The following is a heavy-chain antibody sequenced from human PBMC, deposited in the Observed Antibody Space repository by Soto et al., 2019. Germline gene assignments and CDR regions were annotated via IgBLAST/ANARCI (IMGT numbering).Heavy chain of an antibody. CDR1: GGTFSSYT. D-gene: IGHD3-10*01. CDR3: ARDPYYGSGSYDNYYYYGMDV. CDR2: IIPILGIA. J-gene: IGHJ6*02. Sequence: QVQLVQSGAEVKKPGSSVKVSCKASGGTFSSYTISWVRQAPGQGLEWMGRIIPILGIANYAQKFQGRVTITADKSTSTAYMELSSLRSEDTAVYYCARDPYYGSGSYDNYYYYGMDVWGQGTTVTVSS. V-gene: IGHV1-69*08.